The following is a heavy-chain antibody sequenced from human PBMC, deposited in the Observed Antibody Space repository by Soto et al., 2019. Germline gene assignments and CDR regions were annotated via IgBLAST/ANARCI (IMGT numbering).Heavy chain of an antibody. D-gene: IGHD3-16*01. CDR2: INQSGST. Sequence: QVHLQHWGAGLLKPSETLSLTCAVYGVSFSGYYWSWLRQPPGKGLAWIGEINQSGSTNYNPSLKSRVTISIDTSKKQFSLKVSSVTAADTAGYYCARGLNYVVYWGQGTLVTVSS. CDR3: ARGLNYVVY. J-gene: IGHJ4*02. V-gene: IGHV4-34*01. CDR1: GVSFSGYY.